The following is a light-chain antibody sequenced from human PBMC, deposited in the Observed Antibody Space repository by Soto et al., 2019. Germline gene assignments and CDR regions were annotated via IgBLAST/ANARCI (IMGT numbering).Light chain of an antibody. V-gene: IGLV2-14*03. CDR1: SSDIGGYNY. Sequence: QSVLTQPASVSGSPGQSITISCTGSSSDIGGYNYVSWYQQHPGKAPELMIFDVNIRPSGVSNRFSGSKSGNTASLTISGLQAEDEADYYCSSYTSSNSFVVFGGGTKLTVL. CDR3: SSYTSSNSFVV. CDR2: DVN. J-gene: IGLJ2*01.